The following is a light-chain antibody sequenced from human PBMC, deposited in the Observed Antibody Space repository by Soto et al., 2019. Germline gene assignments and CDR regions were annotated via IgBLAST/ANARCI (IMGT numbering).Light chain of an antibody. V-gene: IGLV2-14*03. CDR3: SSYTHSTSLV. CDR2: EVT. J-gene: IGLJ3*02. Sequence: QSALTQPTSVSGSPGQSITISCNGSSSDVGGYNYVSWYQQHPGRAPKLIIHEVTNRPSGISDRFSGSKSGNTASLTITGLQTDDEADYYCSSYTHSTSLVFGRGTKLTVL. CDR1: SSDVGGYNY.